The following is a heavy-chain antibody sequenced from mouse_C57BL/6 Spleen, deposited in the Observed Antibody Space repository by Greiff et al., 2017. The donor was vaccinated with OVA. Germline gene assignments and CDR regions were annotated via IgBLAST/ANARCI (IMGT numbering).Heavy chain of an antibody. Sequence: EVQVVESGGGLVKPGGSLKLSCAASGFTFSDYGMHWVRQAPEKGLEWVAYISSGSSTIYYADTVKGRFTISRDNAKNTLFLQMTSLRSEDTAMYYCAGLRVNAMDYWGQGTSVTVSS. CDR2: ISSGSSTI. V-gene: IGHV5-17*01. D-gene: IGHD1-1*01. CDR1: GFTFSDYG. J-gene: IGHJ4*01. CDR3: AGLRVNAMDY.